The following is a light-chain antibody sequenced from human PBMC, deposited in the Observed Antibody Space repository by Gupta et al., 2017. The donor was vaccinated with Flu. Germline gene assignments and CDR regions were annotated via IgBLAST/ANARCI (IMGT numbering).Light chain of an antibody. J-gene: IGKJ1*01. V-gene: IGKV3-15*01. CDR3: QQYKNWHQVQGT. CDR2: GAS. Sequence: EIVMTQSPATLSVSPGERATLSCRASQSVSSNLAWYQQKPGQAPRLLIYGASTRATGSPDRFSGSGYGKECTLTISSLQSEECAVYYCQQYKNWHQVQGTFGQGTKVEIK. CDR1: QSVSSN.